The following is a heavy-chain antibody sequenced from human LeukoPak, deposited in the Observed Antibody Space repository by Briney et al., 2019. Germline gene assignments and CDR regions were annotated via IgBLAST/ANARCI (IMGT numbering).Heavy chain of an antibody. D-gene: IGHD6-13*01. V-gene: IGHV3-9*01. CDR2: LGWNGDII. CDR1: GFTFDDYS. CDR3: AKGSLIAASGTLFDF. Sequence: GGSLRLACAASGFTFDDYSMHWVRQSPGKGLEWLSGLGWNGDIIDYADSVKGRFTISRDNAKNSLNLQMDSLKTEDAALYYCAKGSLIAASGTLFDFWGQGTRVTVSS. J-gene: IGHJ4*02.